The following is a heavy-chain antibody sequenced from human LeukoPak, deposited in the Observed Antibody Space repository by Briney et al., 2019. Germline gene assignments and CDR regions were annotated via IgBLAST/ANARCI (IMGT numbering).Heavy chain of an antibody. CDR1: GYTFTGYY. V-gene: IGHV1-2*02. CDR3: ARILPDSSGWSAMPFDY. CDR2: INPNSGGT. J-gene: IGHJ4*02. D-gene: IGHD6-19*01. Sequence: GASVKVSCKASGYTFTGYYMHWVRQAPGQGLEWMGWINPNSGGTNYAQKFQGRVTMTRDTSISTAYMELSRLRSDDTAVYYCARILPDSSGWSAMPFDYWGQGTLVTVSS.